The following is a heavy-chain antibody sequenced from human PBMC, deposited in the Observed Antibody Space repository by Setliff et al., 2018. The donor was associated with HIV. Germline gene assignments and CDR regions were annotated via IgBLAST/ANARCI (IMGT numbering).Heavy chain of an antibody. CDR1: GGSFSGYY. J-gene: IGHJ5*02. D-gene: IGHD6-13*01. V-gene: IGHV4-34*01. Sequence: SETLSLTCAVYGGSFSGYYWSWIRQPPGKGLEWIGEINHSGSTNDNPSLKSRVTISVDTSKKQFSLKLSSMTAADTAIYYCARESLAVGTRWFDPWGQGTLVTVSS. CDR2: INHSGST. CDR3: ARESLAVGTRWFDP.